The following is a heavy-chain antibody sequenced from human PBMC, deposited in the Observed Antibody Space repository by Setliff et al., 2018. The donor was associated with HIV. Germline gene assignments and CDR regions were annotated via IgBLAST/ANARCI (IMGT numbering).Heavy chain of an antibody. CDR1: GYSFSDYW. CDR2: VYPGDSDV. V-gene: IGHV5-51*01. D-gene: IGHD1-26*01. J-gene: IGHJ3*01. Sequence: PGESLTISCKASGYSFSDYWIAWVRQMPGKGLEWVGAVYPGDSDVRYSPSFQGQVTISADKSITTAYLQWTTLKAPDTAMYYCTRGGTTTTSRSFDLWGQGTLVTVSS. CDR3: TRGGTTTTSRSFDL.